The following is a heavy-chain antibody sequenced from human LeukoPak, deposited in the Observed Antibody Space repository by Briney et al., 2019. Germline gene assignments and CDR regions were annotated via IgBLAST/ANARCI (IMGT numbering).Heavy chain of an antibody. D-gene: IGHD3-3*01. V-gene: IGHV3-21*01. CDR2: ISSSSSYI. J-gene: IGHJ6*03. CDR1: GFTFSSYS. CDR3: ARVPSPYDFWSGYYTENYYYMDV. Sequence: PGGSLRLSCAASGFTFSSYSMNWVRQAPGKGLEWVSSISSSSSYIYYADSVKGRFTISRDNAKNSLYLQMNSLRAEDTAVYYCARVPSPYDFWSGYYTENYYYMDVWGKGTTVTVSS.